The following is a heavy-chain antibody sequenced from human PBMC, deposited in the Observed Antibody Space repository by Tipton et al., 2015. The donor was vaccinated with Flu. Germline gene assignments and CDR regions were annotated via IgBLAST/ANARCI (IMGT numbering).Heavy chain of an antibody. CDR2: IYSSGDT. CDR3: ASDRGTDGGDGGCYGVNSLDI. V-gene: IGHV4-61*02. J-gene: IGHJ3*02. Sequence: TLSLTCTVSGGSVSSASYYWNWIRQPAGRGLEWIGRIYSSGDTHYNPSLKSRVTVSVDTSKNQFSLRLTSVTAADTAVYYCASDRGTDGGDGGCYGVNSLDIWGRGTKVIVSS. CDR1: GGSVSSASYY. D-gene: IGHD2-21*01.